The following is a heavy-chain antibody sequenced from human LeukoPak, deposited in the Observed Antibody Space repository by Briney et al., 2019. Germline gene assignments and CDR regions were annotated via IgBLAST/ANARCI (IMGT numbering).Heavy chain of an antibody. J-gene: IGHJ6*02. D-gene: IGHD2-2*01. CDR2: IFSGGST. Sequence: GGSLRLSCAASGFTVSTNYMNWVRQAPGKGLEWVSVIFSGGSTYYVDSVKGRFTISRDNSKNTLYLQMNSLRAEDTAVHYCARDLSYCTITSCSYYYYGMDVWGRGTTVTVSS. CDR1: GFTVSTNY. V-gene: IGHV3-66*01. CDR3: ARDLSYCTITSCSYYYYGMDV.